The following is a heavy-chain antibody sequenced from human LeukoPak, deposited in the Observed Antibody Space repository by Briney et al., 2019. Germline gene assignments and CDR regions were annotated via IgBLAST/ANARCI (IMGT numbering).Heavy chain of an antibody. CDR2: IYYSGGT. CDR3: ARVVYPDYGEKYWYFGL. J-gene: IGHJ2*01. V-gene: IGHV4-59*08. Sequence: SETLSLTCTVSGGSTSRYYWSWIRQPPGKGLEWIGYIYYSGGTDYNPSLKSRVTMSVDTSRNELSLRLTSVTAADTAIYYCARVVYPDYGEKYWYFGLWGRGTLVTVSS. D-gene: IGHD4-17*01. CDR1: GGSTSRYY.